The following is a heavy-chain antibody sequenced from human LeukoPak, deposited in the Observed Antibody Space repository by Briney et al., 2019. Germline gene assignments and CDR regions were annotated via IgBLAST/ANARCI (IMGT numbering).Heavy chain of an antibody. V-gene: IGHV3-74*01. Sequence: PGGSLRLSCAASGFTFSSYWMHWVRQAPGKGLVWVSRINSDGSSTSYADSVKGRFTISRDNAKNTLYLQMNSLRAEDTAVYYCARTAFWSGYFDYWGQGTLVTVSS. CDR1: GFTFSSYW. CDR2: INSDGSST. CDR3: ARTAFWSGYFDY. D-gene: IGHD3-3*01. J-gene: IGHJ4*02.